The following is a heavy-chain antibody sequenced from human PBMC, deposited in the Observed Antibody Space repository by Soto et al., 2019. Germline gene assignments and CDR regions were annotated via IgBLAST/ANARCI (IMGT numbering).Heavy chain of an antibody. V-gene: IGHV1-18*04. CDR1: GYTFTSYG. CDR2: ISAYNGNT. D-gene: IGHD3-22*01. CDR3: ATGVYDSSGYYYQGLDY. J-gene: IGHJ4*02. Sequence: ASVKVSCKASGYTFTSYGISWVRQAPGQGLEWMGWISAYNGNTNYAQKLQGRVTMTTDTSTSTAYMELRSLRSDDTVVYYCATGVYDSSGYYYQGLDYWGQGTLVTVSS.